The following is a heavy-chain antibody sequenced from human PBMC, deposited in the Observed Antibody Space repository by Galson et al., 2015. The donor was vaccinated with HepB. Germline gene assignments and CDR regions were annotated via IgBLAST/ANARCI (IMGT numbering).Heavy chain of an antibody. CDR1: GFTFSSYA. D-gene: IGHD5-18*01. J-gene: IGHJ4*02. Sequence: SLRLSCAASGFTFSSYAMSWVRQAPGKRLEWVSTISGSRGSAYYADSVKGRFTISRDNSRNTLYLQMNSLRAGDTALYYCAKHQGYTYGYCFDYWGQGTLVTVSS. V-gene: IGHV3-23*01. CDR2: ISGSRGSA. CDR3: AKHQGYTYGYCFDY.